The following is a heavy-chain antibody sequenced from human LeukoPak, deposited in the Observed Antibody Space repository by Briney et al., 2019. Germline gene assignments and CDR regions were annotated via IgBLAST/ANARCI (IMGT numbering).Heavy chain of an antibody. CDR2: ISSSSYI. CDR1: GFTFSSYS. V-gene: IGHV3-21*01. Sequence: GGSLRLSCAASGFTFSSYSMNWVRQAPGKGLEWVSSISSSSYIYYADSVKGRFTIPRDNAKNSLYLQMNSLRAEDTAVYYCARAKPYYGMDVWGQGTTVTVSS. J-gene: IGHJ6*02. CDR3: ARAKPYYGMDV.